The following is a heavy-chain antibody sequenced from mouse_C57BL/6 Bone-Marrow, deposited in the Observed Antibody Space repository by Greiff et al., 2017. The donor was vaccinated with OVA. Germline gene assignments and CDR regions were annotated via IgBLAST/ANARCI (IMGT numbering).Heavy chain of an antibody. CDR3: AREGGYYGSSPWYFDV. Sequence: VQLQQSGAELVRPGSSVKLSCKASGYTFTSYWMDWVKQRPGQGLEWIGNIYPSDSETHYNQKFKDKATLTVDKSSSTAYMQLSSLTSEDSAVYYCAREGGYYGSSPWYFDVWGTGTTVTVSS. V-gene: IGHV1-61*01. CDR2: IYPSDSET. CDR1: GYTFTSYW. D-gene: IGHD1-1*01. J-gene: IGHJ1*03.